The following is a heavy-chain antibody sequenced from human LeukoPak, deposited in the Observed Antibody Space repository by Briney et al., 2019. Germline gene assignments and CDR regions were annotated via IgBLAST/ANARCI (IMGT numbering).Heavy chain of an antibody. J-gene: IGHJ6*02. CDR3: ARVLGPSVTTPPSYYYGMDV. CDR1: GFTFSSYA. Sequence: GGSLRLSCAASGFTFSSYAMHWVRQAPGKGLEYVSAISSNGGSTYYANSVKGRFTISRDNSKNTLYLQMGSLRAEDMAVYYCARVLGPSVTTPPSYYYGMDVWGQGTTVTVSS. D-gene: IGHD4-17*01. V-gene: IGHV3-64*01. CDR2: ISSNGGST.